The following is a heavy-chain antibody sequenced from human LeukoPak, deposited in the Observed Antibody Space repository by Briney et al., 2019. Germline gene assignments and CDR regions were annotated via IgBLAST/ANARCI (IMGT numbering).Heavy chain of an antibody. V-gene: IGHV4-30-4*07. J-gene: IGHJ6*02. D-gene: IGHD2-15*01. Sequence: PSQTLSLTCAVSGGSISSGGYSWSWIRQPPGKGLEWIGYIYYSGSTNYNPSLKSRVTISVDTSKNQFSLKLSSVTAADTAVYYCARGETVAATLYGMDVWGQGTTVTVSS. CDR2: IYYSGST. CDR1: GGSISSGGYS. CDR3: ARGETVAATLYGMDV.